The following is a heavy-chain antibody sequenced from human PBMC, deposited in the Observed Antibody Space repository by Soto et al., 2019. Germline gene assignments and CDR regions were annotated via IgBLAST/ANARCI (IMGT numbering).Heavy chain of an antibody. CDR1: GFTFNTYA. J-gene: IGHJ4*02. Sequence: PGGSLRLSCEASGFTFNTYAMHWIRQAPGQGLEWVAVISFDGINKYYADSVRGRSTISRDNSKNTLDLQMNSLTPDDTAVYYFVRDWSRGSYSFDYWGQGALVTVS. V-gene: IGHV3-30*14. CDR2: ISFDGINK. CDR3: VRDWSRGSYSFDY. D-gene: IGHD1-26*01.